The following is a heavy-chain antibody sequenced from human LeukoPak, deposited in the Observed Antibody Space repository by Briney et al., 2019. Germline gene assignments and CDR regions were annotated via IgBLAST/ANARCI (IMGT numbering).Heavy chain of an antibody. D-gene: IGHD3-10*01. J-gene: IGHJ4*02. V-gene: IGHV4-59*01. CDR2: ISYNGTT. Sequence: SETLSLTCSLSGDSLSSYYWSWIRQPPGKGLEWIGFISYNGTTKYNPSLKSRVTISMDTSKNQFSLKLSFVTAADTAVYYCARELLRYNGPESDYFDHWGEGTLATVSS. CDR1: GDSLSSYY. CDR3: ARELLRYNGPESDYFDH.